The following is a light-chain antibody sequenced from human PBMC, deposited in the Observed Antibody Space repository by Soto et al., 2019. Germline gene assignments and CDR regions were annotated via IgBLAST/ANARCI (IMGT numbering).Light chain of an antibody. Sequence: AIRMTQSPSSLSASTGDRVTITCRASQGISSYLAWYQQKPGKAPKLLIYAASTLQSGVPSRFSGSGSGTDFTLTISSLEPEDFAVYYCQQRSNLITFGQGTRLEIK. CDR3: QQRSNLIT. J-gene: IGKJ5*01. CDR2: AAS. V-gene: IGKV1-8*01. CDR1: QGISSY.